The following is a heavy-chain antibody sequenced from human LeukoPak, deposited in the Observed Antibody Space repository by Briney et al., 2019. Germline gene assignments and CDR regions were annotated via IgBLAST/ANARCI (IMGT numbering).Heavy chain of an antibody. CDR3: AKALGLDYYYYGMDV. Sequence: GGSLILSCAASGFTFVDYAMHWVRQAPGKGLEWVSGISWNSGSIGYADSVKGRFTISRDNAKNSLYLQMNSLRAEDTALYYCAKALGLDYYYYGMDVWGQGTTVTVSS. CDR2: ISWNSGSI. J-gene: IGHJ6*02. V-gene: IGHV3-9*01. CDR1: GFTFVDYA. D-gene: IGHD3-16*01.